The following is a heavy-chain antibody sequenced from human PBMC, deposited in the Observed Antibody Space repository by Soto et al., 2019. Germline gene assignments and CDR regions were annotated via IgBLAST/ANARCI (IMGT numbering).Heavy chain of an antibody. J-gene: IGHJ5*02. CDR1: GDTFTNFG. CDR3: ARALRGVVNWFDP. D-gene: IGHD3-10*01. Sequence: HLVQSGPEVKQPGASVTVSCKTSGDTFTNFGLSWVRQAPGQGLEWMGWIATYNSNKNYAQKFQGRLTLTTDTSTSTAYMELKCLGFDDTAVYYCARALRGVVNWFDPWGQGTLVTVSS. CDR2: IATYNSNK. V-gene: IGHV1-18*01.